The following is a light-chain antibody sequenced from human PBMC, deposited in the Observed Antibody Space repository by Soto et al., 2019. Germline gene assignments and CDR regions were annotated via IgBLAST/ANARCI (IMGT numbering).Light chain of an antibody. CDR2: GAS. CDR3: HQYGSSPLYT. Sequence: EIVLTQSPGTLSLSPGERATLSCRASQSVSSSYLAWYQQKPGQAPRLLIYGASSRATGIPDRFSGSGSGTDFTLTISRLESEDFAVYCCHQYGSSPLYTFGQGTKLEIK. CDR1: QSVSSSY. V-gene: IGKV3-20*01. J-gene: IGKJ2*01.